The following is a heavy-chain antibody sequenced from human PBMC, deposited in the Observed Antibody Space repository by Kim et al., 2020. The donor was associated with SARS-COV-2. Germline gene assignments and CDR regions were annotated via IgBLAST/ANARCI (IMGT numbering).Heavy chain of an antibody. CDR2: ISGSGGST. CDR3: AKAPFYFYAILTGGKGNYFDY. D-gene: IGHD3-9*01. Sequence: GGSLRLSCAASGFTFSSYAMSWVRQAPGKGLEWVSAISGSGGSTYYADSVKGRFTISRDNSKNTLYLQMNSLRAEDTAVYYCAKAPFYFYAILTGGKGNYFDYWGQGTLVTVSS. CDR1: GFTFSSYA. J-gene: IGHJ4*02. V-gene: IGHV3-23*01.